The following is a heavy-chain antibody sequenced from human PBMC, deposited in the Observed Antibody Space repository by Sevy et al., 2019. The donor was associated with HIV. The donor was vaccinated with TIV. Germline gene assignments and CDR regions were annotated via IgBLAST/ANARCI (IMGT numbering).Heavy chain of an antibody. CDR3: AKEGGSHYDTSGSFDD. Sequence: GGSLRLSCTTSGFTFRIYAMSRVRQAPRKGLEWVSAISGSGSSTYYADSVKGRFTISRDNSKNTLYLQMNSLRAEDTAVFYCAKEGGSHYDTSGSFDDWGQGTRVTVSS. J-gene: IGHJ4*02. D-gene: IGHD3-22*01. CDR2: ISGSGSST. CDR1: GFTFRIYA. V-gene: IGHV3-23*01.